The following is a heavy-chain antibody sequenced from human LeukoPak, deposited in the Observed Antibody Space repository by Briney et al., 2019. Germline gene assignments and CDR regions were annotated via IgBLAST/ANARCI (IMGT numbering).Heavy chain of an antibody. Sequence: SVKVSCKASGGTFSSYAISWVRQAPGQGLEWMGGIIPIFGTANYAQKFQGRVTITADESTSTVYMELSSLRSEDTAVYYCARDRQSVAETPFFDYWGQGTLVTVSS. CDR3: ARDRQSVAETPFFDY. J-gene: IGHJ4*02. V-gene: IGHV1-69*01. D-gene: IGHD6-19*01. CDR1: GGTFSSYA. CDR2: IIPIFGTA.